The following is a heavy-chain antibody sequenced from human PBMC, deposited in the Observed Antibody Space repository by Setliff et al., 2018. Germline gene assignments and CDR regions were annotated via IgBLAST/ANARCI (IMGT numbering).Heavy chain of an antibody. J-gene: IGHJ3*02. Sequence: SVKVSCKASGGTFSSYAIDWVRQAPGQGLEWMGGIIPMFGTTNYAQRFRGRVTITADESTTTAYLELSSLRSEDTAVYHCARDLDYQYYYDSSGRDAFDIWGQGTMVTVSS. D-gene: IGHD3-22*01. CDR1: GGTFSSYA. V-gene: IGHV1-69*13. CDR2: IIPMFGTT. CDR3: ARDLDYQYYYDSSGRDAFDI.